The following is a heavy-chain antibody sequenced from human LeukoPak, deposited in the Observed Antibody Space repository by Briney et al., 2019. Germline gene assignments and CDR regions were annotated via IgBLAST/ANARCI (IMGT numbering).Heavy chain of an antibody. CDR3: AKDLAAAGSYFDY. J-gene: IGHJ4*02. CDR2: IWYDGSNK. V-gene: IGHV3-33*06. D-gene: IGHD6-13*01. Sequence: GGSLRLSCPASRFTFSSYGMHWVRQAPGKGLEWVAVIWYDGSNKYYADSVKGRFTISRDNSKNTLYLQMNSLRAEDTAVYYCAKDLAAAGSYFDYWGQGTLVTVSS. CDR1: RFTFSSYG.